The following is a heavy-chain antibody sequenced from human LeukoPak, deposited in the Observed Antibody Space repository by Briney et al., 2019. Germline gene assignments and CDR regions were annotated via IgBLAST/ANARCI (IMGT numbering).Heavy chain of an antibody. CDR3: AKDTPTTGYHLDS. CDR1: GFTLRGYG. V-gene: IGHV3-30*02. J-gene: IGHJ4*02. CDR2: IRYDGSDK. Sequence: GGSLRLSCAASGFTLRGYGMHWVRQAPGKGLEWVAFIRYDGSDKSYADSVKGRFTISRDNSENTLYLQIDSLRVEDTAVYYCAKDTPTTGYHLDSWGQGTLVTVSS. D-gene: IGHD1-1*01.